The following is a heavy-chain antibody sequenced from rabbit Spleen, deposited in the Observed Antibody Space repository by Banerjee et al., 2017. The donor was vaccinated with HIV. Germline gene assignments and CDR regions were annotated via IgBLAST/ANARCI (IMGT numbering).Heavy chain of an antibody. CDR2: IGITTGNT. CDR1: GFTISSSYW. CDR3: ARDGAGGSYFAL. Sequence: QSLEESGGGLVKPGASLTLTCTASGFTISSSYWICWVRQAPGKGLEWIGCIGITTGNTYYASWAKGRFTISKTSSTTVTLQMTSLTAADTATYFCARDGAGGSYFALWGPGTLVTVS. D-gene: IGHD8-1*01. V-gene: IGHV1S40*01. J-gene: IGHJ6*01.